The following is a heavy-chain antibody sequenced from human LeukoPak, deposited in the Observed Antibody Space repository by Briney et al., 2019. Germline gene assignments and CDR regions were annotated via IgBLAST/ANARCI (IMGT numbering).Heavy chain of an antibody. CDR1: GGTFSSYA. Sequence: ASVKVSCKAPGGTFSSYAISWVRQAPGQGLEWMGGIIPILGTANYAQKFQGGVTITADESTSTAYMELSSLRSEDTAVYYCARGDYGGNSGWFDPWGQGTLVTVSS. D-gene: IGHD4-23*01. J-gene: IGHJ5*02. CDR2: IIPILGTA. V-gene: IGHV1-69*13. CDR3: ARGDYGGNSGWFDP.